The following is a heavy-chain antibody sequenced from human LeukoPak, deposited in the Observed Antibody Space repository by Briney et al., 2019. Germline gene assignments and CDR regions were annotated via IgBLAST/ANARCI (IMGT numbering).Heavy chain of an antibody. J-gene: IGHJ3*02. CDR3: SKDPRNILTGYDDGLDI. D-gene: IGHD3-9*01. CDR2: INPKFDNK. Sequence: ASVTLSCKASGYTSSNYCIHWVRQAPGQGLEWMGIINPKFDNKIYAQMFQGRVTMTWDMSTSTVYMELSTLRSDDKAVYYCSKDPRNILTGYDDGLDIWGQGTMVTVSS. V-gene: IGHV1-46*03. CDR1: GYTSSNYC.